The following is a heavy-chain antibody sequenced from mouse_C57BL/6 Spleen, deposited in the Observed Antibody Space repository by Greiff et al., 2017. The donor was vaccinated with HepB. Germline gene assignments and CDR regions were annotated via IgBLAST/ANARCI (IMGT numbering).Heavy chain of an antibody. J-gene: IGHJ2*01. CDR2: ISSGSSTI. V-gene: IGHV5-17*01. CDR1: GFTFSDYG. Sequence: EVQGVESGGGLVKPGGSLKLSCAASGFTFSDYGMHWVRQAPEKGLEWVAYISSGSSTIYYADTVKGRFTISRDNAKNTLFLQMTSLRSEDTAMYYCAKSTTVVGGYFDYWGQGTTLTVSS. D-gene: IGHD1-1*01. CDR3: AKSTTVVGGYFDY.